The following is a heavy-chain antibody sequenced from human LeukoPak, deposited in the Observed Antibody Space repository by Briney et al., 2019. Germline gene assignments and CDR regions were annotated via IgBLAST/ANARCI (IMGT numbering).Heavy chain of an antibody. J-gene: IGHJ4*02. V-gene: IGHV4-39*01. Sequence: SETLSLTCTVSGGSISSSSYYWGWIRQPPGKGLEWIATIYYSGTSYYNPSLKSRVSISVDTSKNQFSLTVSSVTAADTAVYYCARRGYSYALDSWGQGTLVTVSS. CDR1: GGSISSSSYY. CDR2: IYYSGTS. D-gene: IGHD5-18*01. CDR3: ARRGYSYALDS.